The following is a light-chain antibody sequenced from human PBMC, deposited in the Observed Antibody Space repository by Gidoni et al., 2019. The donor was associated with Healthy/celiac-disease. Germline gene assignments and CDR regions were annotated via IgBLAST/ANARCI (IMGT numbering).Light chain of an antibody. V-gene: IGLV1-44*01. CDR3: AAWDDSLNGWV. CDR2: SNN. Sequence: QSVLPQQPSASGPPGQRVTLSCSGSSSNIGSNTVNWYQQLPGTAPKLLIYSNNQRPSGVPDRFSGSKSGTSASLAISGLQSEDEADYYCAAWDDSLNGWVFGGGTKLTVL. CDR1: SSNIGSNT. J-gene: IGLJ3*02.